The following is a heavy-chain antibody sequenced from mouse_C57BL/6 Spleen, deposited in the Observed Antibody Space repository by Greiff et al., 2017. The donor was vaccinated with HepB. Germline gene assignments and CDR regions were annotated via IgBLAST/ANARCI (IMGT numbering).Heavy chain of an antibody. Sequence: DVHLVESGGGLVKPGGSLKLSCAASGFTFSSYAMSWVRQTPEKRLEWVATISDGGSYTYYPDNVKGRFTISRDNAKNNLYLQMSHLKSEDTAMYYCARPGDYYGSSYGAMDYWGQGTSVTVSS. D-gene: IGHD1-1*01. CDR3: ARPGDYYGSSYGAMDY. CDR2: ISDGGSYT. J-gene: IGHJ4*01. V-gene: IGHV5-4*01. CDR1: GFTFSSYA.